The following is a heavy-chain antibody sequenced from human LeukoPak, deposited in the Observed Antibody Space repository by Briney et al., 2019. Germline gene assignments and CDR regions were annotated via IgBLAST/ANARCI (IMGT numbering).Heavy chain of an antibody. CDR2: IYYSGST. Sequence: PSETLSLTCTVSGGSISSYYWSWIRQPPGKGLEWIGYIYYSGSTNYNPSLKSRVTISVDTSKNQFSLKLSSVTAADTAVYYCARVEYCSSTSCYGYYYYYMDVWGKGTTVTVSS. D-gene: IGHD2-2*01. J-gene: IGHJ6*03. V-gene: IGHV4-59*01. CDR1: GGSISSYY. CDR3: ARVEYCSSTSCYGYYYYYMDV.